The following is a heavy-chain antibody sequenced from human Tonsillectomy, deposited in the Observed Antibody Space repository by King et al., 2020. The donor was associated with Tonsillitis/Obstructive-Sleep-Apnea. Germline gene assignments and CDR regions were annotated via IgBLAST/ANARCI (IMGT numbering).Heavy chain of an antibody. CDR3: AKGRALSITIFGVVIY. CDR2: ISGGGGNT. D-gene: IGHD3-3*01. Sequence: VQLVESGGGLTQPGGSLRLSCAASGFTLSSYAMSWVRQAPGKGLEWVSTISGGGGNTYSADSVKGRFTISRDNSKNTLYLQMNNLRAEDTAVYYCAKGRALSITIFGVVIYWGQGTLVTVSS. V-gene: IGHV3-23*04. CDR1: GFTLSSYA. J-gene: IGHJ4*02.